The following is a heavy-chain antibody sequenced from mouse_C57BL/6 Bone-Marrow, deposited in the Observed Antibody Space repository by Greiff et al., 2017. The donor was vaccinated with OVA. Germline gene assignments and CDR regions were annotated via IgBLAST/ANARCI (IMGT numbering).Heavy chain of an antibody. CDR2: IHPNSGST. V-gene: IGHV1-64*01. CDR1: GYTFTSYW. CDR3: ARCLITTVSYWYFDV. Sequence: QVQLQQPGAELVKPGASVKLSCKASGYTFTSYWMHWVKQRPGQGLEWIGMIHPNSGSTNYNEKFKGKATLTADKSSSTAYMQLSSLTSEDSAVYFCARCLITTVSYWYFDVWGTGTTVTVSS. J-gene: IGHJ1*03. D-gene: IGHD1-1*01.